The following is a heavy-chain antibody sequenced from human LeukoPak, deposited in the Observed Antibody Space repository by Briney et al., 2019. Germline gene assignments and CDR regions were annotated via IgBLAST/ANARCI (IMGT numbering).Heavy chain of an antibody. D-gene: IGHD2/OR15-2a*01. CDR1: GGSFSGYY. V-gene: IGHV4-34*01. J-gene: IGHJ4*02. CDR3: ATQILLCHYY. CDR2: INHSGST. Sequence: SETLSLTCAVYGGSFSGYYWSWIRQPPGKGLEWIGEINHSGSTNYNPSLKSRVSISVDTSKNQFSLKLSSVTAADTAVYYCATQILLCHYYWGQGTLVTVSS.